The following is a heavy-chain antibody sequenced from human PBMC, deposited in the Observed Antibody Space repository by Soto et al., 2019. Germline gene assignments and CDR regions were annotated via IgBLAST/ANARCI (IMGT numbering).Heavy chain of an antibody. CDR1: GLTLSNYD. CDR2: ISYDRSNN. D-gene: IGHD2-2*01. J-gene: IGHJ5*02. V-gene: IGHV3-30*03. CDR3: LIPAAIGWFDA. Sequence: GRSLRLSCAASGLTLSNYDIYWVRQAPGNGLEWVADISYDRSNNYYADSVKGRFTIMKDQSKDTAYVYMNDLGAEDTAVYYVLIPAAIGWFDAWGQGTLVTVSS.